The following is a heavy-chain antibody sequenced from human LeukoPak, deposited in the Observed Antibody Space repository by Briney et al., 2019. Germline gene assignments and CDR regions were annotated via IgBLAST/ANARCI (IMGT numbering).Heavy chain of an antibody. V-gene: IGHV3-23*01. J-gene: IGHJ5*02. Sequence: GGSLRLSCAASGFTFSNSVMGWVRQAPGKGLEWVSAIGGSGDSTYYTDSVTGRFTISRDNSKNTLYLQMNSLRAEDTALYYCAKLPTGYPNWFDPWGQGTLVTVSS. CDR3: AKLPTGYPNWFDP. D-gene: IGHD3-9*01. CDR1: GFTFSNSV. CDR2: IGGSGDST.